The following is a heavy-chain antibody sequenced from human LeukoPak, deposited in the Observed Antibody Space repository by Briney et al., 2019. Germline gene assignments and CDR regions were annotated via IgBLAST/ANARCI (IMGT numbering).Heavy chain of an antibody. V-gene: IGHV4-61*02. D-gene: IGHD3-3*01. CDR1: GGSISSGSYY. J-gene: IGHJ4*02. Sequence: SETLSLNCTVSGGSISSGSYYWSWIRQPAGKGLEWIGRIYTSGSTNYNPSLKSRVTISVDTSKNQFSLKLSSVTAADTAVYYCARAPRVVLDFDYWGQGTLVTVSS. CDR2: IYTSGST. CDR3: ARAPRVVLDFDY.